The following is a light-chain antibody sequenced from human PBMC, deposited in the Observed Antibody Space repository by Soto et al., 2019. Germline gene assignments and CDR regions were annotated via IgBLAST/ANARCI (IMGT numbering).Light chain of an antibody. V-gene: IGLV3-1*01. Sequence: SYELTQPPSVSVSPGQTASITCSGDKLGDKYACWYQQKPGQSPVLVIYQDTKRPSGIPERFFGSNSGNTATLTISGTQAMVAADYHCQAWDSSTVVFGGGTKLTVL. CDR2: QDT. CDR3: QAWDSSTVV. CDR1: KLGDKY. J-gene: IGLJ2*01.